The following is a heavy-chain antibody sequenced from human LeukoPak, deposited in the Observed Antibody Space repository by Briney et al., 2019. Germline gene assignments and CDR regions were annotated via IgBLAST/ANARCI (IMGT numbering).Heavy chain of an antibody. V-gene: IGHV3-33*06. CDR1: GFTFSRYG. CDR2: IWHDGSYE. CDR3: AKDGVGATSLDC. J-gene: IGHJ4*02. D-gene: IGHD1-26*01. Sequence: GRSLRLSCAASGFTFSRYGMHWVRQAPGKGLERVAGIWHDGSYEYYADSVKGRFTISRDSSKNTLYLQMNSLRAEDTAVYYCAKDGVGATSLDCWGQGTLVTVSS.